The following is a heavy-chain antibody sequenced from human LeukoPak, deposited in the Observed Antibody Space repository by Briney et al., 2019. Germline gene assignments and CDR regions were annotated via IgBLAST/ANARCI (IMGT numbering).Heavy chain of an antibody. CDR1: GFTFVDYA. D-gene: IGHD6-13*01. V-gene: IGHV3-9*01. CDR3: ARDIYAAV. CDR2: VSWNSAKI. Sequence: GGSLGLSCQASGFTFVDYAMHGVRKAPGKGLEWVSGVSWNSAKIAYADSVKGRFTISRDNAKKSLYLQMDSLRAEDTAVYYCARDIYAAVWGQGTLVTVSS. J-gene: IGHJ4*02.